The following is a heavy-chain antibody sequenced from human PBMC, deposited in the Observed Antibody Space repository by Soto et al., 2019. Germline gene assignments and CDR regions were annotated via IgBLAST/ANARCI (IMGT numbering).Heavy chain of an antibody. V-gene: IGHV1-3*05. CDR1: GYAFTSYA. D-gene: IGHD6-19*01. CDR3: ARHGSGWDY. J-gene: IGHJ4*02. Sequence: QVHLVQSGAEEKKPGASVKVSCKASGYAFTSYAMHWVRQAPGQRLEWMGWINAGNVNTKYSQKFQGRVTITRDTSASTAYMELSSLRSEDTAVYYCARHGSGWDYWGQGTLVTVSS. CDR2: INAGNVNT.